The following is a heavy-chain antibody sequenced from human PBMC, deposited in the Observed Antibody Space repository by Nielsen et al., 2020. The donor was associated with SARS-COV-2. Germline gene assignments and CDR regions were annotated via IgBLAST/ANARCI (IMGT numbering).Heavy chain of an antibody. D-gene: IGHD2-15*01. V-gene: IGHV3-9*01. CDR1: GFTFDDYA. J-gene: IGHJ2*01. Sequence: GGSLRLSCAASGFTFDDYAMHWVRQAPGKGLEWVSGISWNSGSIGYADSVKGRFTISRDNAKNSLYLQMNSLRAEDTALYYCAKDRWGGYCSGGSCRRGYFDLWGRGTLVTVSS. CDR3: AKDRWGGYCSGGSCRRGYFDL. CDR2: ISWNSGSI.